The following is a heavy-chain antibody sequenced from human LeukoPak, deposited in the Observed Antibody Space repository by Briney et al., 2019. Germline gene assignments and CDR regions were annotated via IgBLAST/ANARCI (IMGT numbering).Heavy chain of an antibody. Sequence: GGSLRLSCAASGFTFGSSYMHWVRQDPGKGLVWVSCISSDGTSTNYADSVKGRFTISRDNSKNTVYLQMNSLRAEDTAVYYCARDVGSSLHSWGQGTLVIVSS. CDR1: GFTFGSSY. CDR3: ARDVGSSLHS. D-gene: IGHD2-2*01. J-gene: IGHJ4*02. V-gene: IGHV3-74*01. CDR2: ISSDGTST.